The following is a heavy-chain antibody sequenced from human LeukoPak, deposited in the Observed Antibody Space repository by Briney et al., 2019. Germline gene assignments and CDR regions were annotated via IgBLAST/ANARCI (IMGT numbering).Heavy chain of an antibody. J-gene: IGHJ5*02. V-gene: IGHV4-39*07. Sequence: SETLSLTCTVSGGSISSSPYYSGWIRQHPGKGLEWLGSIYYSGTTHYSPSLESRVTISVDTSKNQFSLKLASVTAADTAIYYCAKGAGGFSYYNWFDPWGQGTLVTVSS. D-gene: IGHD5-18*01. CDR1: GGSISSSPYY. CDR3: AKGAGGFSYYNWFDP. CDR2: IYYSGTT.